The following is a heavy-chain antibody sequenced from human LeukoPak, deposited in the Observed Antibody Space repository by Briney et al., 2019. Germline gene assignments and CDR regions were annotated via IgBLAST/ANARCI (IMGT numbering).Heavy chain of an antibody. Sequence: GESLKISCKGSGYSFPSNWIGWVRQLPGKGLEWMGIIYPGDSDTRYSPSFQGQLTISADKSISTAYLHWSSLKASDTAIYYCATYAGSSSKYSQNWGQGALVTVSS. J-gene: IGHJ1*01. V-gene: IGHV5-51*01. D-gene: IGHD3-10*01. CDR3: ATYAGSSSKYSQN. CDR1: GYSFPSNW. CDR2: IYPGDSDT.